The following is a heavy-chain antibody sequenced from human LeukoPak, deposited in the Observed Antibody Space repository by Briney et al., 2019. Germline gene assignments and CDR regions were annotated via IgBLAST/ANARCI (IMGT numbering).Heavy chain of an antibody. CDR2: INRDGSST. V-gene: IGHV3-74*01. J-gene: IGHJ3*02. CDR1: GVIFSNYW. CDR3: AREMATMNAFDI. Sequence: PGGSLRLSCAASGVIFSNYWMHWVRQTPGKGLVWVSRINRDGSSTSYADSVKGRFTISRDNSKNTLYLQMNSLRAEDTAVYYCAREMATMNAFDIWGQGTMVTVSS. D-gene: IGHD5-24*01.